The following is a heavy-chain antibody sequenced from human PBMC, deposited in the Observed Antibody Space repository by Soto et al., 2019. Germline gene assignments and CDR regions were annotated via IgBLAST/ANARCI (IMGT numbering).Heavy chain of an antibody. Sequence: GASVKVSCKASGYTFTSYYMHWVRQAPGQGLEWMGIINPSGGSTSYAQKFQGRVTMTRDTSTSTVYMELSSLRSEDTAVYYCARDKIRSDGQWLVRGVDYWGQGTLVTVSS. CDR1: GYTFTSYY. V-gene: IGHV1-46*01. J-gene: IGHJ4*02. CDR2: INPSGGST. CDR3: ARDKIRSDGQWLVRGVDY. D-gene: IGHD6-19*01.